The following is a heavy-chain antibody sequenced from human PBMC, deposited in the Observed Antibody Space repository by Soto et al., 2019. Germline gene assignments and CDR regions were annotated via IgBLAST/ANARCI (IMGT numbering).Heavy chain of an antibody. Sequence: QVQLQQSGPGLVKPSQTLSLTCAISGDSVSSNSAAWNWIRQSPSRGLEWLGRTYFRSKWYNDYAVSVKSLITINPDTSKTQFSLQLNSVSPEDTAVYYCAVSSGWDDDAFDIWGQGTMVTVSS. J-gene: IGHJ3*02. CDR3: AVSSGWDDDAFDI. D-gene: IGHD6-19*01. CDR2: TYFRSKWYN. V-gene: IGHV6-1*01. CDR1: GDSVSSNSAA.